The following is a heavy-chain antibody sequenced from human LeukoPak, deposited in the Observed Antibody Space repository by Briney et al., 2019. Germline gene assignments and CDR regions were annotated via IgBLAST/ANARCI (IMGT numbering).Heavy chain of an antibody. V-gene: IGHV3-23*01. CDR3: AKVSDYDYVWGSHRSYYFHY. CDR1: GFTFSSYA. CDR2: ISGSGGST. Sequence: GGSLSFSCAASGFTFSSYAMSWVRQAPGKGLEWVSGISGSGGSTYYADSLKGRFTIARDNSKNTLYLQMNSLRAEDTAVYYCAKVSDYDYVWGSHRSYYFHYWGEGTLVTVSS. J-gene: IGHJ4*02. D-gene: IGHD3-16*02.